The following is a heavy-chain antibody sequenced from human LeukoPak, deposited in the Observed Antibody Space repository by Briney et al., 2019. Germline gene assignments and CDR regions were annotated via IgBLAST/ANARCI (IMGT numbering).Heavy chain of an antibody. CDR3: ARRGSGRHFDF. CDR2: ISGGSSTI. J-gene: IGHJ4*02. Sequence: GGSLRLSCAASGFTFSDYYMSWIRQAPGKGLEWVSYISGGSSTIYYADSLKGRFTVSRDNARNSLYLLMNSLRAEDTAVYYCARRGSGRHFDFWGQGTLVTVSS. D-gene: IGHD2-15*01. CDR1: GFTFSDYY. V-gene: IGHV3-11*01.